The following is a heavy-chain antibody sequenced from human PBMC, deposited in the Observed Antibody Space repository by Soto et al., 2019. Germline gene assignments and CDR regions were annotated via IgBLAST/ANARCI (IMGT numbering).Heavy chain of an antibody. J-gene: IGHJ4*02. Sequence: EVQLVESGGGLVKPGESLRVACVASGFTLRNAWMTWVRQAPGKGLEWVGRIKSESEGALTHYAPPVQGRFTVSRDDSQNTLYLQMASLKAEDTAVYYCAVNLKRRNTYNSLDSWGQGTLVTVSS. CDR1: GFTLRNAW. CDR2: IKSESEGALT. D-gene: IGHD1-20*01. V-gene: IGHV3-15*01. CDR3: AVNLKRRNTYNSLDS.